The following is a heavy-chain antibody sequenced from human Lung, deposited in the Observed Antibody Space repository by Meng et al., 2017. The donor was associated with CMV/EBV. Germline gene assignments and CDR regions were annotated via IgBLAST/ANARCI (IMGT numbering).Heavy chain of an antibody. D-gene: IGHD6-13*01. J-gene: IGHJ4*03. CDR2: ITASGGST. Sequence: GESXKIPFAASGFTFSSSAMSWVRQAPGKGLEWVSAITASGGSTYHADSVRGRFTISRDNSKNTLYLQLNSLRVEDTAVYYCAKAFSSSWYREYYVYWGRGTLVTVSS. CDR1: GFTFSSSA. CDR3: AKAFSSSWYREYYVY. V-gene: IGHV3-23*01.